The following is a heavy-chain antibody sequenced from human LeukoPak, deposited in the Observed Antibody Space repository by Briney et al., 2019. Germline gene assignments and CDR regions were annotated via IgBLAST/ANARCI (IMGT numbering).Heavy chain of an antibody. CDR2: ISGTSFHI. D-gene: IGHD2-15*01. CDR1: GFTFSSYS. CDR3: ARDFGGTLKTALDY. J-gene: IGHJ4*02. V-gene: IGHV3-21*06. Sequence: GGSLRLSCAASGFTFSSYSMNWVRQAPGKGLEWVSSISGTSFHIYYADSVKGRFTISRDNAKNVLYLQMNSLRAEDTAVYYCARDFGGTLKTALDYWGQGTLVTVSS.